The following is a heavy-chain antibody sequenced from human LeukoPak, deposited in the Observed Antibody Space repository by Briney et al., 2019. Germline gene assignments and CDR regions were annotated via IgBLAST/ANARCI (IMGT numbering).Heavy chain of an antibody. V-gene: IGHV4-34*01. J-gene: IGHJ4*02. D-gene: IGHD2-2*01. CDR1: GGSFSGYY. CDR2: INHSGST. CDR3: ARRVGGSIVVVPASMPSGFDY. Sequence: SETLSLTCAVYGGSFSGYYWSWIRQPPGKGLEWIGEINHSGSTNYNPSLKSRVTISVDTSKNQLSLKLSSVTAADTAVYYCARRVGGSIVVVPASMPSGFDYWGQGTLVTVSS.